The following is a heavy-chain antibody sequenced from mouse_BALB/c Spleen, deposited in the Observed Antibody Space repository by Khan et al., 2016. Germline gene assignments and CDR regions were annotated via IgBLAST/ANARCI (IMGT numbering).Heavy chain of an antibody. D-gene: IGHD1-1*01. CDR3: GVYYGSSYVRGIDY. V-gene: IGHV3-8*02. J-gene: IGHJ4*01. CDR1: GDSITSGY. Sequence: EVQLQESGPSLVKPSQTLSLTCSVTGDSITSGYWHWIRKFPGNKLEYMGYISYSGHTYYNPSLKSRISITRATSTTQNSLQLTTRTTEDTATYYFGVYYGSSYVRGIDYWGQGTSVTVSS. CDR2: ISYSGHT.